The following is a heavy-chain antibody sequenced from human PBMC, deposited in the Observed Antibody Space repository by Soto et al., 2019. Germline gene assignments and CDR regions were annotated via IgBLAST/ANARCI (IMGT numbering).Heavy chain of an antibody. J-gene: IGHJ4*02. CDR2: IYSSGPT. CDR1: GFTVSSYY. CDR3: ARAFGGSYDY. Sequence: PGGSLRLSCAAPGFTVSSYYMNWVRLVPEKGLEWVSVIYSSGPTFYADSVRGRFTISRDNSKNTLYLQMNSLRVEDTAVYYCARAFGGSYDYWGQGTLVTVSS. D-gene: IGHD1-26*01. V-gene: IGHV3-53*01.